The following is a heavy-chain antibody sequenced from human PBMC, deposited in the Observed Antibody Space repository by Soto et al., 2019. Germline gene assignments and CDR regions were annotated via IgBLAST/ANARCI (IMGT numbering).Heavy chain of an antibody. CDR1: GGSISSGGYY. CDR3: ASLGGAGSGSRFYD. CDR2: IFYSGST. D-gene: IGHD3-10*01. V-gene: IGHV4-39*01. J-gene: IGHJ4*02. Sequence: QLQLQESGPGLVKPSETLSLTCNVSGGSISSGGYYWGWIRQPPGKGLEWIGNIFYSGSTYYNPSLKPRAPISVDMSKKQFSLKLGPVTAEGTSVYYCASLGGAGSGSRFYDWGQGILVTV.